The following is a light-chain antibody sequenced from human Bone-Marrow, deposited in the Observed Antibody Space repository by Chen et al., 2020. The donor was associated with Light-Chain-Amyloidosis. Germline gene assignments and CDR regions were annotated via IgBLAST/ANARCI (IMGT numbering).Light chain of an antibody. CDR3: QQRSNWPTT. Sequence: EIVLTQSPATLSLSPGERATLSCRASQSVGTNLAWYQQKPGQAPRLLIYAVSDRATGIPARFRGSGSGTDFTLTISSLEPEDFAVYYCQQRSNWPTTFGQGTKLEIK. CDR1: QSVGTN. V-gene: IGKV3-11*01. CDR2: AVS. J-gene: IGKJ2*01.